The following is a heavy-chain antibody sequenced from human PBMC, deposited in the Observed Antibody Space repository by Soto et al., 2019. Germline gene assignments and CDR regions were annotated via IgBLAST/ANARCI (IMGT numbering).Heavy chain of an antibody. CDR2: ITGSSNTI. Sequence: GGSLRLSCAASGFTFSTYNMNWVRQAPGKRLEWVSHITGSSNTISYADSVKGRFTISRDNAKNSLHLQMNSLRAEDTAVYYCARDAVFRMDDWGKGTTVTVSS. J-gene: IGHJ6*04. V-gene: IGHV3-48*01. CDR3: ARDAVFRMDD. D-gene: IGHD2-8*01. CDR1: GFTFSTYN.